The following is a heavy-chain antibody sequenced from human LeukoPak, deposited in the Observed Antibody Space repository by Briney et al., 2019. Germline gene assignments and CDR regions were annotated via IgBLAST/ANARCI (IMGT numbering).Heavy chain of an antibody. CDR2: IWYDGSNK. Sequence: PGGSLRLSCAASGFTFSSYGMHWVRQAPGKGLEWVAVIWYDGSNKYYADSVKGRFTISRDNSKNTLYLQMNSLRAEDTAVYYCARDSNWYDFWNNYFDYWGQGTLVTVSS. D-gene: IGHD3-3*01. J-gene: IGHJ4*02. V-gene: IGHV3-33*01. CDR1: GFTFSSYG. CDR3: ARDSNWYDFWNNYFDY.